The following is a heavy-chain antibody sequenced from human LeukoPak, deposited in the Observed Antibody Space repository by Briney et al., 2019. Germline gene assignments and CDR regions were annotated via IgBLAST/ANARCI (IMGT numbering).Heavy chain of an antibody. CDR1: GFTFSNYW. V-gene: IGHV3-74*01. D-gene: IGHD2-15*01. CDR2: IKSDGSRT. Sequence: GGSLRLSCAASGFTFSNYWMHWVRQAPGKGLVWVSRIKSDGSRTDYADSVKGRFTISRDNAKNTLYLQMNSLRAEDTVVYYCERELPFDYWGQGTLVTVSS. CDR3: ERELPFDY. J-gene: IGHJ4*02.